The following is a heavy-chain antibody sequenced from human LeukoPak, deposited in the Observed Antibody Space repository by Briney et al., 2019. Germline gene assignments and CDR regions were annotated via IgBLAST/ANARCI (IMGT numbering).Heavy chain of an antibody. CDR2: INHSGST. V-gene: IGHV4-34*01. D-gene: IGHD3-16*01. Sequence: PSETLSLTCAAYGGSFSGYYWSWIRQPPGKGLEWNGEINHSGSTNYNPSLKSRVTISVDTSKNQFSLKLSSVTAADTAVYYCARAAVHTAGGMDVWGKGTTVTVSS. J-gene: IGHJ6*03. CDR3: ARAAVHTAGGMDV. CDR1: GGSFSGYY.